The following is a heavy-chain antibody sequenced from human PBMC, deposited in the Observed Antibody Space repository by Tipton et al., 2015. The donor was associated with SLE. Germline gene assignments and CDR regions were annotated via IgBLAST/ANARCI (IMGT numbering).Heavy chain of an antibody. CDR1: GGSFSGYN. Sequence: TLSLTCAVYGGSFSGYNWTWIRQPPGQGLEWIGEIADTGSPNYNPSLTSRVTISLDTSKSQFSLILNSLTAADTAVYYCARDHPVAGPFDYWGQGTLVTVSS. CDR3: ARDHPVAGPFDY. V-gene: IGHV4-34*01. J-gene: IGHJ4*02. CDR2: IADTGSP. D-gene: IGHD6-19*01.